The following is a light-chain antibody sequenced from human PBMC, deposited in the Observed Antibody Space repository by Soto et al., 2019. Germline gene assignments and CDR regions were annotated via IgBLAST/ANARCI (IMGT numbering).Light chain of an antibody. CDR1: QTVTGA. V-gene: IGKV3-15*01. Sequence: EILMTQSPATLSVSPGERATLSCRASQTVTGALAWYQQKPGQAPRLLIYGASTRASGIPDRFSGSGSGTEFTLTISSLQSEDFAVYYCQQHNDWPPYTFGQGTNVEIK. CDR2: GAS. CDR3: QQHNDWPPYT. J-gene: IGKJ2*01.